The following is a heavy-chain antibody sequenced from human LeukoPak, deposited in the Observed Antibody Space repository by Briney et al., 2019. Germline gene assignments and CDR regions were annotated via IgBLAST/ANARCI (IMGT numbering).Heavy chain of an antibody. D-gene: IGHD6-19*01. Sequence: ASVKVSCKASGYTFTSYGISWVRQAPGQGLEWMGWISAYNGNTNYAQKFQGRVAMTTDTSTSTAYMELRSLRSDDTAVYYCARSGYSSGWYSLYYYYYMDVWGKGTTVTISS. V-gene: IGHV1-18*01. CDR2: ISAYNGNT. CDR3: ARSGYSSGWYSLYYYYYMDV. CDR1: GYTFTSYG. J-gene: IGHJ6*03.